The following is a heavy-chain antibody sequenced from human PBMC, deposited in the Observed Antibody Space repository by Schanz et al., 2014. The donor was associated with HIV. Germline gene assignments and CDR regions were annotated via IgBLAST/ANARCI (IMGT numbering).Heavy chain of an antibody. CDR2: ISYDRSHK. V-gene: IGHV3-30*04. D-gene: IGHD4-4*01. J-gene: IGHJ6*02. CDR1: GFIFRDYA. Sequence: VQLLESGGGLVQPGGSLRLSCAGSGFIFRDYALHWVRQAPGKGLEWVAVISYDRSHKYYADSVKGRFTISRDNSKNTLFLQMNSLRAEDTAVYYCARVEGPPTFYYYYYGSDVWGQGTAVTVSS. CDR3: ARVEGPPTFYYYYYGSDV.